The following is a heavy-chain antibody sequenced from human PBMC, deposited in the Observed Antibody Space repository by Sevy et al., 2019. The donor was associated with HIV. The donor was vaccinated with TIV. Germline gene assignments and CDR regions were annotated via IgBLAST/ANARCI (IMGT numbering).Heavy chain of an antibody. CDR3: AGDPDILSGYPSHYFDY. CDR2: IKEDGSHK. D-gene: IGHD3-9*01. J-gene: IGHJ4*02. V-gene: IGHV3-7*01. CDR1: GFSFSKYW. Sequence: GGSLRLSCAASGFSFSKYWMSWVRQAPGKGLEWVANIKEDGSHKNYLESVKGRFTIASDNAKNLLYLQMNNLRADDPAAYYCAGDPDILSGYPSHYFDYWGQGTLVTVSS.